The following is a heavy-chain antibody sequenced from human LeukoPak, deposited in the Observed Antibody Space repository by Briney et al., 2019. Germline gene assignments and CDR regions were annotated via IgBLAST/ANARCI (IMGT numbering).Heavy chain of an antibody. V-gene: IGHV4-39*07. Sequence: SETLSLTCTVSGGSISSSSYYWGWIRQPPGKGLEWIGSIYYSGSTYYNPSLKSRVTISVDTSKNQFSLKLSSVTAADTAVYYCASSFIVVVTASLNWFDPWGQGTLVTVSS. CDR2: IYYSGST. D-gene: IGHD2-21*02. CDR3: ASSFIVVVTASLNWFDP. CDR1: GGSISSSSYY. J-gene: IGHJ5*02.